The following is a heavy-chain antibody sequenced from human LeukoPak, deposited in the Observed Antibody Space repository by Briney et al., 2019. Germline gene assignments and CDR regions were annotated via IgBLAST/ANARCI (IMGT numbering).Heavy chain of an antibody. CDR1: GFTFRSYA. Sequence: QAGGSLRLSCAASGFTFRSYAMHWVRQAPGKGLEWVAVISHDGSEKYNADSVKGRFTISRDNSKNTLYLQMNSLIPEDTAVYYCARQYISGQWYFDYWGQGTLVTVSS. J-gene: IGHJ4*02. CDR3: ARQYISGQWYFDY. V-gene: IGHV3-30*04. D-gene: IGHD5-18*01. CDR2: ISHDGSEK.